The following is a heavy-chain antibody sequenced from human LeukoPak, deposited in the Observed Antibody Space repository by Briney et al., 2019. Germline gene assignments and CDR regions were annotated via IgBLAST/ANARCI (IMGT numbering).Heavy chain of an antibody. Sequence: GGSLRLSCAASGFTFSSYGMHWVRQAPGKGLEWVAFIRYDGSNKYHADSVKGRFTISRDNSKNTLYLQMNSLRAEDTAVYYCAKVAEQWLDKSYYYYYYMDVWGKGTTVTVSS. CDR1: GFTFSSYG. J-gene: IGHJ6*03. CDR3: AKVAEQWLDKSYYYYYYMDV. D-gene: IGHD6-19*01. V-gene: IGHV3-30*02. CDR2: IRYDGSNK.